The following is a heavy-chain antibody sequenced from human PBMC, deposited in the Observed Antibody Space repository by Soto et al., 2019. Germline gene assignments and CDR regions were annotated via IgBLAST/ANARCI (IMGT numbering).Heavy chain of an antibody. D-gene: IGHD3-3*01. CDR2: IFYSDSF. CDR3: ARAPETPPIFGVVRPYFFDF. CDR1: GGSISSGGSY. V-gene: IGHV4-31*03. J-gene: IGHJ4*02. Sequence: QVQLQESGPGLVKSSQTLSLTCTVSGGSISSGGSYWSWIRQRPGKGLEWIGYIFYSDSFYYTPSLKGRVVILAATSKNQFTLQLRSVTDADTAVYYCARAPETPPIFGVVRPYFFDFWGQGTLVTVSS.